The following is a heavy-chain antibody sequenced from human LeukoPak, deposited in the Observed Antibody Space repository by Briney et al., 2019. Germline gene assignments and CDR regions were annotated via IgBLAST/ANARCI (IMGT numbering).Heavy chain of an antibody. CDR3: ARELGGTKTGGFDI. D-gene: IGHD1-14*01. CDR2: IGSAGAHT. Sequence: GGSLRLSCAASGFRFSYHDMHWVRQAPGKGLEFVSSIGSAGAHTFYADSVKGRFTISRDNFQSTMYLQMDGLRPEDSAVYYCARELGGTKTGGFDIWGQGTVVTVSS. CDR1: GFRFSYHD. V-gene: IGHV3-64*02. J-gene: IGHJ3*02.